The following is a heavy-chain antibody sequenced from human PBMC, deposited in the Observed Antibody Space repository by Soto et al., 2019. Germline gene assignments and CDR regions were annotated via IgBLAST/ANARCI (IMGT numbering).Heavy chain of an antibody. Sequence: XESLKISCKGSGYSFASYWLSWVRQMPGKGLEWMGRIEPSDSYTNYSPSFQGHVTISADKSISTAYLQWSSLKASDTAMYYCARHRYYDSSGYYEIDYWGQGTLVTVSS. CDR2: IEPSDSYT. CDR3: ARHRYYDSSGYYEIDY. J-gene: IGHJ4*02. D-gene: IGHD3-22*01. V-gene: IGHV5-10-1*01. CDR1: GYSFASYW.